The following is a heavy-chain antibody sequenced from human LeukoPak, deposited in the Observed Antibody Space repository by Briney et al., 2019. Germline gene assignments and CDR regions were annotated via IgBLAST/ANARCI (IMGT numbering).Heavy chain of an antibody. CDR3: AKDGRDGGGVKDAFDI. CDR2: IRDDGSNE. Sequence: GGSLRLSCAASGFTFSSYGMHWVRQAPGKGLEWVSFIRDDGSNEYYADSVKGRFTISRDNSKNTLYLQMNSLRAEDTAVYYCAKDGRDGGGVKDAFDIWGQGTMVTVSS. J-gene: IGHJ3*02. V-gene: IGHV3-30*02. CDR1: GFTFSSYG. D-gene: IGHD3-16*01.